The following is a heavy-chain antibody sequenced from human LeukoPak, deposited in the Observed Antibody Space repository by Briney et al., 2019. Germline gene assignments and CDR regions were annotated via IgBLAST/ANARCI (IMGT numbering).Heavy chain of an antibody. D-gene: IGHD3-22*01. CDR2: ISSSSSYI. Sequence: PGGSLRLSCAASGFTFSSYSMNWVRQAPGKGLEWVSSISSSSSYIYYADSVKGRFTISRDNAKSSLYLQMNSLRAEDTAVYYCARAPYYYDSSGYSFDYWGQGTLVTVSS. J-gene: IGHJ4*02. V-gene: IGHV3-21*01. CDR3: ARAPYYYDSSGYSFDY. CDR1: GFTFSSYS.